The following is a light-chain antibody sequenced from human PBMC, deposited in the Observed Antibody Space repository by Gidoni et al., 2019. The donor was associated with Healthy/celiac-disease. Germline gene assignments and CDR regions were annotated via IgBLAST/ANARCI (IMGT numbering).Light chain of an antibody. CDR2: DVS. CDR1: SSDVGGYNY. V-gene: IGLV2-14*01. J-gene: IGLJ1*01. Sequence: QSALTQPASVSGSPGQSTTISCTGTSSDVGGYNYASWYQQHPGKAPKLMIYDVSNRPSGVSNRFSGSKSGNTASLTISGLQAEDEADYYCSSYTSSSTLYVFGTGTKVTVL. CDR3: SSYTSSSTLYV.